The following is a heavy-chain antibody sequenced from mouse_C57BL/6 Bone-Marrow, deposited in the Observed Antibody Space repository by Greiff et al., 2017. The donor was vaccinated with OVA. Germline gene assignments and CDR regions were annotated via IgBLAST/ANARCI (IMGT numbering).Heavy chain of an antibody. CDR1: GFTFSDYY. V-gene: IGHV5-16*01. J-gene: IGHJ3*01. CDR3: ARGPITTGAY. D-gene: IGHD1-2*01. Sequence: EVQLVESEGGLVQPGSSMKLSCTASGFTFSDYYMAWVRQVPEKGLEWVANINYDGSSTYYLDSLKSRFIISRDNAKNILYLQMSSLKSEDTATYYCARGPITTGAYWGQGTLVTVSA. CDR2: INYDGSST.